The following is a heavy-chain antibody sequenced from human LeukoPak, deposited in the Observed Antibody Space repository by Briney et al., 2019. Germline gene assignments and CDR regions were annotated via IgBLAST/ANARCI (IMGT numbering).Heavy chain of an antibody. CDR3: AKWSVVGATGFDY. D-gene: IGHD1-26*01. CDR2: ISVSVGST. CDR1: GFTVSDYA. Sequence: GGSLRLSWAASGFTVSDYAMSSVRQAPGKGLEWVSAISVSVGSTSYADSVKGRFTISRDNSKNTRYLQMNSLRAEETAVYYCAKWSVVGATGFDYWGQGTLVTVSS. V-gene: IGHV3-23*01. J-gene: IGHJ4*02.